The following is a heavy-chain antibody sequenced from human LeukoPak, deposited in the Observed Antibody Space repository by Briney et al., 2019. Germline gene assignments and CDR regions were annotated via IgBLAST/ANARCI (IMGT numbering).Heavy chain of an antibody. Sequence: PSETLSLTCTVSGDSIRGYHWSWIRQPPGKGLEWIGHIHYSGRTNYNPSLRSRVTISVDTSKNQFSLKLTSVTAADTAVYYCAKHEGTAGPFDSWGQGTLVTVSS. CDR3: AKHEGTAGPFDS. V-gene: IGHV4-59*08. J-gene: IGHJ4*02. D-gene: IGHD6-13*01. CDR2: IHYSGRT. CDR1: GDSIRGYH.